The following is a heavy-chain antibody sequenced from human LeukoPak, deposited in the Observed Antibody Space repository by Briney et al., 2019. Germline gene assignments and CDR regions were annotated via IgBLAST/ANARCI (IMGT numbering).Heavy chain of an antibody. V-gene: IGHV3-48*01. CDR2: ISSSSTTI. Sequence: GGSLRLSCAASVFTFSIYSMNWVPQARGGGLEWVSYISSSSTTIYYADSVRDRFTIFRNIAKNYLHLQMNNLLAKDRAIYYCESEMGDYWGQGTLVTVSS. J-gene: IGHJ4*02. CDR1: VFTFSIYS. CDR3: ESEMGDY. D-gene: IGHD5-24*01.